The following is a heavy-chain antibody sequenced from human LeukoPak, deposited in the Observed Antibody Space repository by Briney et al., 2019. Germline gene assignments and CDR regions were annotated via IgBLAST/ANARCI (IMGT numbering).Heavy chain of an antibody. J-gene: IGHJ4*02. CDR1: GFTFSSYA. CDR3: AKADGYSPGGFDS. D-gene: IGHD5-12*01. Sequence: GGSLRLSCAASGFTFSSYAMSWVRHAPGKGLEWISGIRGNGDDTYYADSVKGRFTISRDNSKNTLYLQMNSLRAEDTAFYYCAKADGYSPGGFDSWGQGAQVTVSS. CDR2: IRGNGDDT. V-gene: IGHV3-23*01.